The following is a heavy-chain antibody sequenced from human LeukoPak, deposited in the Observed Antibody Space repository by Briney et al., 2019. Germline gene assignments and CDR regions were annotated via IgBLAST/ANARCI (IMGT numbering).Heavy chain of an antibody. J-gene: IGHJ3*02. D-gene: IGHD3-22*01. CDR1: GFTFSSHW. CDR2: IKEDGSET. CDR3: ARDLLYYYDSSGSVFDI. Sequence: PGGSLRLSCTGSGFTFSSHWMSWVRQAPGRGREWVANIKEDGSETYYLDSVKGRFTISRDNAKNSLYLQMNSLRAEDTAVYYCARDLLYYYDSSGSVFDIWGQGTMVTVSS. V-gene: IGHV3-7*03.